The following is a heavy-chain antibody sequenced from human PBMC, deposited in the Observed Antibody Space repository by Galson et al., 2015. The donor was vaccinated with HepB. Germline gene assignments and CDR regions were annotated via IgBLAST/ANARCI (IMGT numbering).Heavy chain of an antibody. CDR3: AHRGYYFDY. CDR2: IYWGDDR. CDR1: GFSLSSSGVG. J-gene: IGHJ4*02. V-gene: IGHV2-5*02. Sequence: PALVKPTQALTLTCTFSGFSLSSSGVGVGWIRQPPGKALEWLAVIYWGDDRRYNPSLKSRLTITKDTSKNQVVLTMTNMDPVDTATYYCAHRGYYFDYWGQGTLVTVSS.